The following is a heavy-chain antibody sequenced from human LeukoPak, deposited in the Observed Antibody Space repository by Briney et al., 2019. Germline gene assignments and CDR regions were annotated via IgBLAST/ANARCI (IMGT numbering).Heavy chain of an antibody. D-gene: IGHD2-15*01. CDR2: IYHSGST. CDR1: GGSIGSGGYS. CDR3: ARGDTPTRRFDY. Sequence: SETLSLTCAVSGGSIGSGGYSWSWIRQPPGKGLEWIGYIYHSGSTYYNPSLKSRVTISVDRSKNQFSLKLSSVTAADTAVYYCARGDTPTRRFDYWGQGTLVTVSS. V-gene: IGHV4-30-2*01. J-gene: IGHJ4*02.